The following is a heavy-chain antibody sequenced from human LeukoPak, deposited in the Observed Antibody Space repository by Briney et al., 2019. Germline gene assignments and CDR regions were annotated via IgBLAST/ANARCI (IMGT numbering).Heavy chain of an antibody. J-gene: IGHJ4*02. CDR1: GGSISSTNW. CDR2: IYHSGST. CDR3: ARVDTITAPGIIDY. Sequence: SETLSLTCAVSGGSISSTNWWSWVRQPPGKGLEWIGQIYHSGSTNYNPSLKSRVTISLDKSKNQFSLKLSSVTAADTAVYYCARVDTITAPGIIDYWGQGTLVTVSS. D-gene: IGHD6-13*01. V-gene: IGHV4-4*02.